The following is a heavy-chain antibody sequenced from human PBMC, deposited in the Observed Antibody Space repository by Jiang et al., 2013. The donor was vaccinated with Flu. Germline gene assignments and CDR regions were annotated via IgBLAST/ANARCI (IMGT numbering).Heavy chain of an antibody. Sequence: SGSGLVKPSETLSLTCAVSGYSISSGYYWGWIRQPPGKGLEWIGSIYHSGSTYYNPSLKSRVTISVDTSKNQFSLKLSSVTAADTAVYYCARLHSSGWSFDYWGQGTLVTVSS. CDR2: IYHSGST. CDR3: ARLHSSGWSFDY. J-gene: IGHJ4*02. CDR1: GYSISSGYY. D-gene: IGHD6-19*01. V-gene: IGHV4-38-2*01.